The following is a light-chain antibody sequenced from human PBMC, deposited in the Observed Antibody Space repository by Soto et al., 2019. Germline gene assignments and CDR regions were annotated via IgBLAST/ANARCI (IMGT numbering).Light chain of an antibody. CDR1: QSVSSN. CDR2: GAS. V-gene: IGKV3-15*01. Sequence: EIVMTQSPATLSVSPGERAPLSCRASQSVSSNLAWYQQKPGQAPRLLIYGASTRATGIPARFSGSGSGTEFTLTISSLQSEDFAVYYCQQYNNFWTFGQGTKVEIK. J-gene: IGKJ1*01. CDR3: QQYNNFWT.